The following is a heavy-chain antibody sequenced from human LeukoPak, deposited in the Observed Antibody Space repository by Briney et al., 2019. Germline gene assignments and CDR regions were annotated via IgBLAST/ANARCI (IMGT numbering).Heavy chain of an antibody. CDR3: ARVDRLRSSGYYYAY. V-gene: IGHV1-69*13. J-gene: IGHJ4*02. CDR2: IIPIFGTA. D-gene: IGHD3-22*01. Sequence: ASVKVSCKASGGTFSSYAISWVRQAPGQGLEWMGGIIPIFGTANYAQKFQGRVTITADESTSTAYMELSSLRSEDTAVYYCARVDRLRSSGYYYAYWGQGTLVTVSS. CDR1: GGTFSSYA.